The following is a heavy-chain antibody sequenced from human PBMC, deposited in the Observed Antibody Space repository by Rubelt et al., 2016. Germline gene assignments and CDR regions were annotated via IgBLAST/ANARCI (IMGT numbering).Heavy chain of an antibody. CDR1: GGSISSYY. CDR3: ARESATHGGSYDS. CDR2: IYFSGRA. J-gene: IGHJ5*01. D-gene: IGHD1-26*01. Sequence: QVQLQESGPGLVKPWETLSLTCTVSGGSISSYYWSWIRQPPGTGLEWIGYIYFSGRARYNPSLKIRVTISRERSKGQLSRKLSSVTAADTAVYYCARESATHGGSYDSWGQGTLVTVSS. V-gene: IGHV4-59*01.